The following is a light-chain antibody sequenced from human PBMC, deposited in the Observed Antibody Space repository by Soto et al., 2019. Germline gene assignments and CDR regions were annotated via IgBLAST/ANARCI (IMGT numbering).Light chain of an antibody. Sequence: EIAMTQSPATFSVSPGERATLSCNASQSVSSNLAWYQQKPGQAPRLLIYGASTRATGIPARFSGSGSGTEFTLTISSLQSEDFAVYYCQQYNVWPRTFGQGTKVDIK. CDR1: QSVSSN. CDR2: GAS. J-gene: IGKJ1*01. V-gene: IGKV3-15*01. CDR3: QQYNVWPRT.